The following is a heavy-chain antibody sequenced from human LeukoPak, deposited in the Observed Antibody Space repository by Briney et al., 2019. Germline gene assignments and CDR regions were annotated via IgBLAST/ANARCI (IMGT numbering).Heavy chain of an antibody. CDR1: GFTLSSYW. V-gene: IGHV3-7*01. J-gene: IGHJ6*03. Sequence: GGSLRLSCAASGFTLSSYWTTWVRQAPGKGLEWVANIKQDGSEKYYVDSVKGRFTISRDNAKNSLYLQMNSLRAEDTAVYYCATVRSNYYYYYYMDVWGKGTTVTVSS. D-gene: IGHD4-11*01. CDR3: ATVRSNYYYYYYMDV. CDR2: IKQDGSEK.